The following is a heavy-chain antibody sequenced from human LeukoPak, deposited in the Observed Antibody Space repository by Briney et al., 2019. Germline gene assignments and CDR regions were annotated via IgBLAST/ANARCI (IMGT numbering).Heavy chain of an antibody. CDR2: LKSKTDAGTT. CDR3: AELGITMIGGV. CDR1: GFTFSGAW. Sequence: GGSLRLSCVASGFTFSGAWMSWVRQAPGKGLEWVGRLKSKTDAGTTDYAAPVQGSFTISRDDSKSTLYLQMNSLRAEDTAVYYCAELGITMIGGVWGKGTTVTISS. D-gene: IGHD3-10*02. J-gene: IGHJ6*04. V-gene: IGHV3-15*01.